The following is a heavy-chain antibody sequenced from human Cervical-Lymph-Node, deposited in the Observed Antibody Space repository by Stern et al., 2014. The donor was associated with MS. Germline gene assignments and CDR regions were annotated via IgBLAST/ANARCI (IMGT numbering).Heavy chain of an antibody. D-gene: IGHD5-24*01. CDR1: RDSFTHSW. V-gene: IGHV5-51*01. J-gene: IGHJ4*02. CDR2: IFPADSDT. CDR3: ARHHGHSPTPFDS. Sequence: VQLGQSGSEVKKPGESLKISCKASRDSFTHSWIGWVRQMPGKGLEWMGIIFPADSDTKYTPPSKAQSPFSVDRSPSTASPQWSSLKAPDTAIYYCARHHGHSPTPFDSWGQGTRVTVSS.